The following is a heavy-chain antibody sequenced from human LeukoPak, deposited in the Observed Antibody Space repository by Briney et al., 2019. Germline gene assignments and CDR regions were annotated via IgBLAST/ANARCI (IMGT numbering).Heavy chain of an antibody. CDR1: GFTYSSYA. D-gene: IGHD3-10*01. CDR2: ISGSGGST. Sequence: GGSLRLSCAASGFTYSSYAMSWVRRAPEKGLEWVSAISGSGGSTYYADSVKGRFTISRDNSKNTLYLQMNSLRAEDTAVYYCAKGGDRPLNWFDPWGQGTLVTVSS. V-gene: IGHV3-23*01. J-gene: IGHJ5*02. CDR3: AKGGDRPLNWFDP.